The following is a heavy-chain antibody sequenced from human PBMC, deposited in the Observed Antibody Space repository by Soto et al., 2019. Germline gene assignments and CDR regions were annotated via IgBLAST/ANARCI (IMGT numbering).Heavy chain of an antibody. CDR3: ARVRSSTAYYYGY. V-gene: IGHV1-46*01. CDR2: INPSGGST. Sequence: ASLKVSCKASGYTFTSYYMHWVRQGPGQGLEWMGIINPSGGSTSYAQKFQGRVTMTRDTSTSTVYMELSSLRSEDTAVYYCARVRSSTAYYYGYWGQGTLVSVSS. J-gene: IGHJ4*02. D-gene: IGHD3-22*01. CDR1: GYTFTSYY.